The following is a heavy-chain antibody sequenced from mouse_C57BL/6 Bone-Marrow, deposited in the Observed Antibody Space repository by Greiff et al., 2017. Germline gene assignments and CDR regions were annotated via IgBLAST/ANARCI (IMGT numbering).Heavy chain of an antibody. J-gene: IGHJ4*01. CDR2: IDPRSGNT. Sequence: VQLVESGAELARPGASVKLSCKASGYTFTSYGMSWVKQRTGQGLEWIGEIDPRSGNTYYNEKFKGKATLTADKSSSTAYMELRSLTSEDSAVYFCARCYWAMAYWGQGTSVTVSS. CDR1: GYTFTSYG. CDR3: ARCYWAMAY. D-gene: IGHD1-1*01. V-gene: IGHV1-81*01.